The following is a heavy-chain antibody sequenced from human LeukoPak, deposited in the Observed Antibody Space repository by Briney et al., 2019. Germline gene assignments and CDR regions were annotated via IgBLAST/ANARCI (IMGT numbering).Heavy chain of an antibody. CDR2: IHYSGSA. CDR3: ARHSDGGAKLRLDY. D-gene: IGHD2-8*02. CDR1: GGSISSYY. J-gene: IGHJ4*02. V-gene: IGHV4-59*08. Sequence: PSETLSLTCTVSGGSISSYYWSWIRQPPGKGPEWIGFIHYSGSANYNPSLESRLTTSADTSKNQFSLKLSSVVAADTAVYYCARHSDGGAKLRLDYWGRGTLVTVSS.